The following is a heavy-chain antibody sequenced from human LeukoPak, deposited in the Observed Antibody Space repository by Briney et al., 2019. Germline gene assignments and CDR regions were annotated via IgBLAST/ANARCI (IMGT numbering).Heavy chain of an antibody. J-gene: IGHJ4*02. CDR1: GGSINSVSYY. D-gene: IGHD3-22*01. Sequence: SETLSLTCTVSGGSINSVSYYWGWIRQPPRKGLEWIANIYYSGSTYYSPSLKSRVTISVDTSKNQFSLKLNSVTAADTAVYYCARLRATHYSDNSGYFFDSWGQGTLVTVSS. CDR2: IYYSGST. CDR3: ARLRATHYSDNSGYFFDS. V-gene: IGHV4-39*01.